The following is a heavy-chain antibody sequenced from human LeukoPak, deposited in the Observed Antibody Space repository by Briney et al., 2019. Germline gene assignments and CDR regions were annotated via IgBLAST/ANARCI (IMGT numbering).Heavy chain of an antibody. J-gene: IGHJ4*02. D-gene: IGHD2-15*01. V-gene: IGHV3-30-3*01. CDR2: ISYDGSNK. CDR3: AREDPGRIAADC. CDR1: GFTFSSYA. Sequence: QPGRSLRLSCAASGFTFSSYAMHWVRQAPGKGLEWVAVISYDGSNKYYADSVKGRFTISRDNAKNSLFLQMNSLRGEDTAIYFCAREDPGRIAADCWGQGTLVTVSS.